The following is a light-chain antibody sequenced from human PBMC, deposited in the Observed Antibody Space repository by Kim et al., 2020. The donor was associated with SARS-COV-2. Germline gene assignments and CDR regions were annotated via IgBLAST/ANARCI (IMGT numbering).Light chain of an antibody. CDR1: NSNIGGNS. CDR3: AAWDDNMNGYV. V-gene: IGLV1-47*01. J-gene: IGLJ1*01. Sequence: QSVLTQPPSASGTPGQRVTISCSGSNSNIGGNSVYWYQQLPGTAPKLLIYRNNNRRSGVPDRFSGSKSGTSASLAISGLRSEDEADYYCAAWDDNMNGYVFGTGTKVTVL. CDR2: RNN.